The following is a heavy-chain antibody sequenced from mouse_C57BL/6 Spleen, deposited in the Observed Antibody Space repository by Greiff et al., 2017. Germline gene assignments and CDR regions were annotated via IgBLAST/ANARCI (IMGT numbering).Heavy chain of an antibody. V-gene: IGHV1-39*01. CDR1: GYSFTDYN. D-gene: IGHD1-1*01. CDR3: ARRTTVVANYYAMDY. CDR2: INPNYGTT. J-gene: IGHJ4*01. Sequence: EVKLQESGPELVKPGASVKISCKASGYSFTDYNMNWVKQSNGKSLEWIGVINPNYGTTSYNQKFKGKATLTVDQSSSTAYMQLNSLTSEGSAVYYCARRTTVVANYYAMDYWGQGTSVTVSS.